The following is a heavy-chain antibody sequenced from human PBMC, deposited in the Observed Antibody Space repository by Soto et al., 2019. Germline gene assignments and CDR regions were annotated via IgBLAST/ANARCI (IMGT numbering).Heavy chain of an antibody. V-gene: IGHV1-2*02. Sequence: ASVKVSCKASGYTFTGYYMHWVRQAPGQGLEWMGWINPNSGGTNYAQKFQGRVTMTRDTSISAAYMELSRLRSDDTAVYYCARAPNPYSSSSGWFDPWGQGTLVTVSS. CDR2: INPNSGGT. CDR1: GYTFTGYY. D-gene: IGHD6-6*01. J-gene: IGHJ5*02. CDR3: ARAPNPYSSSSGWFDP.